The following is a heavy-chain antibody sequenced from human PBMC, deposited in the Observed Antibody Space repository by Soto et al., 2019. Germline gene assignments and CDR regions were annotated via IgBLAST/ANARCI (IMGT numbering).Heavy chain of an antibody. D-gene: IGHD5-12*01. CDR2: VRGNGDPP. J-gene: IGHJ4*02. CDR1: GFTFSSYA. CDR3: VKSRGGNNFDFFD. V-gene: IGHV3-64D*06. Sequence: SGGSLRLSCSASGFTFSSYAMHWVRQAPGKGLEYVSGVRGNGDPPFYGDSVKGRFTISRDNSKNTLYLQMSSLSADDTAVYYCVKSRGGNNFDFFDWGQGALVTVSS.